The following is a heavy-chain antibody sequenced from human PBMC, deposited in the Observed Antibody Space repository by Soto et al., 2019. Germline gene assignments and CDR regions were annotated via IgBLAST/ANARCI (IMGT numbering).Heavy chain of an antibody. CDR3: ARVNVVVVAATREYYFDY. J-gene: IGHJ4*02. CDR1: GYSFTKYH. D-gene: IGHD2-15*01. CDR2: INPNSGGT. Sequence: ASVKVSCKASGYSFTKYHMHWVRQAPGQGLEWMGWINPNSGGTNYAQKFQGRVTMTRDTSISTAYMELSRLRSDDTAVYYCARVNVVVVAATREYYFDYWGQGTLVTVSS. V-gene: IGHV1-2*02.